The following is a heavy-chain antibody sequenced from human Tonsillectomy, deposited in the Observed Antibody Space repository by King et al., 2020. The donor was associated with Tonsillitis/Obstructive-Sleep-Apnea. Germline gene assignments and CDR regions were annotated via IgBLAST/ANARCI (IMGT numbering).Heavy chain of an antibody. D-gene: IGHD2-2*01. CDR1: GFTFNNYG. Sequence: QLVRSGGGVVQPGRSLRLSCAASGFTFNNYGMHWVRQAPGKGLEWVAVISHDGSNKYYADSVKGRFTISRDNSKNTLYLQMNSLRAEDTAVYYCAKDRCTTYSRNFPFDYCGEGTLV. V-gene: IGHV3-30*18. CDR2: ISHDGSNK. J-gene: IGHJ4*02. CDR3: AKDRCTTYSRNFPFDY.